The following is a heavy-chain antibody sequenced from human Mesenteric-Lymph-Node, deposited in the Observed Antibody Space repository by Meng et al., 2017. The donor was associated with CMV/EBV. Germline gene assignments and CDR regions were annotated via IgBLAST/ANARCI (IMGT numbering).Heavy chain of an antibody. CDR2: IYDAGNT. Sequence: GGSLRLSCAASGFTFSSYDMHWVRQAPGKGLEWVSVIYDAGNTYYADSVKGRFTISRDNSTNTLYLQMNSLRAEDTAVYYCARENYRVGGVEYYYYGMDVWGQGTTVTVSS. D-gene: IGHD1-26*01. V-gene: IGHV3-53*01. CDR3: ARENYRVGGVEYYYYGMDV. CDR1: GFTFSSYD. J-gene: IGHJ6*02.